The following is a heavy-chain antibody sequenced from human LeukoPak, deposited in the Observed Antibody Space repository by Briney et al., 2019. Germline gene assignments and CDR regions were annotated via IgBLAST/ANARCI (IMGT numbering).Heavy chain of an antibody. CDR2: ISSNGGDA. D-gene: IGHD1-20*01. CDR3: ASAVTGETTTYYYYMDV. J-gene: IGHJ6*03. V-gene: IGHV3-64*01. Sequence: GGSLRLSCAASGFTFSSYAMHWVRQAPGKRLEYVSAISSNGGDAYYANSVKGRFTISRDNSKNMLYLQMGSLRDGDMAVYYCASAVTGETTTYYYYMDVWGKGTTVTVSS. CDR1: GFTFSSYA.